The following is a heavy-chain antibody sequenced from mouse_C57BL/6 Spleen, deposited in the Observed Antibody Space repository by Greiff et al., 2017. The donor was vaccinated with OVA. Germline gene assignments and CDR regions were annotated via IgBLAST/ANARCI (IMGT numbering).Heavy chain of an antibody. D-gene: IGHD2-2*01. CDR3: TRDRIYYGYDGGFAY. V-gene: IGHV1-15*01. CDR1: GYTFTDYE. Sequence: VQLQQSGAELVRPGASVTLSCKASGYTFTDYEMHWVKQTPVHGLEWIGAIDPETGGTAYNQKFKGKAILTADKSSSTAYMELRSLTSEDSAVYYCTRDRIYYGYDGGFAYWGQGTLVTVSA. CDR2: IDPETGGT. J-gene: IGHJ3*01.